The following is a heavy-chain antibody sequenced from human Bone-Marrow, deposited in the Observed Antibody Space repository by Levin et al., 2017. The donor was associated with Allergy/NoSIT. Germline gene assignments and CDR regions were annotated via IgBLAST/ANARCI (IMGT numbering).Heavy chain of an antibody. CDR3: AREGPFYYDSSPLLGFES. CDR2: ISSRGTPI. D-gene: IGHD3-22*01. J-gene: IGHJ4*02. Sequence: PGESLKISCAASGFTFSNYNMNWVRQAPGKGLEWVSYISSRGTPIYYADSVKGRFSISRDNAKHSLYLPMNSLRDEDTAVYFCAREGPFYYDSSPLLGFESWGQGTLVTVSS. CDR1: GFTFSNYN. V-gene: IGHV3-48*02.